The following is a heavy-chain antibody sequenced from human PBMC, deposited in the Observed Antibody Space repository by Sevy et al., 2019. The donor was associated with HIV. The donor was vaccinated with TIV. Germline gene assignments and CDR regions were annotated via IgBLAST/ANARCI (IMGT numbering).Heavy chain of an antibody. V-gene: IGHV3-64D*06. D-gene: IGHD3-22*01. CDR3: VKDRYYDSSGYYYESPYFDY. CDR1: GFTFSSYA. Sequence: GGSLRLSCSASGFTFSSYAMHWVRQAPGKGLEYVSAISSNGGSTYYADSVKGRFTISRDNSKNTLYLQMSSLRAEDTAVYYYVKDRYYDSSGYYYESPYFDYWGQGTLVTVSS. J-gene: IGHJ4*02. CDR2: ISSNGGST.